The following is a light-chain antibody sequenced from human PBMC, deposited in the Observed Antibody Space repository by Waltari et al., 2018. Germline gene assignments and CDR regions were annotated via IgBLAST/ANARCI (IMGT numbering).Light chain of an antibody. V-gene: IGLV2-14*03. Sequence: QSALTQPASVSGSPGQSITIHCTGTSSDIRAYDFVSWYQQHPGKAPKVVISDVTNRPSGASHRFSASKSGNTASLTISALQAEDEADYYCCSYTSSDSYVFGPGTKVTV. CDR1: SSDIRAYDF. J-gene: IGLJ1*01. CDR2: DVT. CDR3: CSYTSSDSYV.